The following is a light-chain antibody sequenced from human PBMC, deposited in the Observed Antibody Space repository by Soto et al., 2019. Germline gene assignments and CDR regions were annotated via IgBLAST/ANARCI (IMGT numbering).Light chain of an antibody. CDR1: QSINSW. V-gene: IGKV1-5*01. Sequence: DIQLAQSPSSLSASVGDRVTITCRARQSINSWLAWYQQKPGKAPMLLIYDASSLESGVPSRFSGSGSGTEFTLTISSLQPDDFATYYCQQYNSYGTFGQGTKVDIK. CDR2: DAS. CDR3: QQYNSYGT. J-gene: IGKJ1*01.